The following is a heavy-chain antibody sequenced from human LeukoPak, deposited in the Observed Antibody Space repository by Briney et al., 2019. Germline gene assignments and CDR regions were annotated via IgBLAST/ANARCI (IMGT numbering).Heavy chain of an antibody. D-gene: IGHD2-2*01. CDR1: GFTFSNYA. CDR2: ISGSGGST. Sequence: PGGSLRLSCAASGFTFSNYAMSWVRQAPGEGLEWVSAISGSGGSTYYADSVKGRFTISRDNSKNTLYLQMNSLRAEDTAVYYCAKDKAGVVPAATHFDFWGQGTLVTVSS. J-gene: IGHJ4*02. CDR3: AKDKAGVVPAATHFDF. V-gene: IGHV3-23*01.